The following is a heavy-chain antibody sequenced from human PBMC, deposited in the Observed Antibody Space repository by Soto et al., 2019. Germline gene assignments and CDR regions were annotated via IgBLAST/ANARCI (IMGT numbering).Heavy chain of an antibody. CDR1: GLPVGGFA. D-gene: IGHD5-18*01. V-gene: IGHV3-30-3*01. Sequence: GGSMRLSREAPGLPVGGFARHRVRQAPGKGPEWVAVLSYDGNNKYFADSVTGRFTISRDNSKNTLYLQMKSLRTVHTAVYYCATDTARHTLLTAMNHWGQGTLVTVSS. J-gene: IGHJ5*02. CDR3: ATDTARHTLLTAMNH. CDR2: LSYDGNNK.